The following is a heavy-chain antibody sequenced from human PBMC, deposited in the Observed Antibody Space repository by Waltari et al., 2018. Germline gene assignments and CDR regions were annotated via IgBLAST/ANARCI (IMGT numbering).Heavy chain of an antibody. V-gene: IGHV3-21*01. CDR2: ISSRSSYI. D-gene: IGHD2-21*02. CDR1: GFTFSSYS. J-gene: IGHJ6*02. CDR3: ARGAYCGGACQRLGGMDV. Sequence: EVQLVESGGGLVKPGGSLRLSCAASGFTFSSYSMNWVRQAPGKGLEWVSSISSRSSYIYDADSVKGRFTISRDNAKTSLYLQMNSLRVEDTAVYYCARGAYCGGACQRLGGMDVWGQGTTVTVSS.